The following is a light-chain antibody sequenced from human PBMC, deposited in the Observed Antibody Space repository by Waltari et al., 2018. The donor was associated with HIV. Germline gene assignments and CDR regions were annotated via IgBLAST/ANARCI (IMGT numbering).Light chain of an antibody. V-gene: IGLV1-40*01. CDR3: QSYDSSLSAWV. CDR1: SSNLGAGYA. Sequence: QSVLTQPPSVSGAPGQRVTISCTRSSSNLGAGYAVHWYQQFPGTAPKLLIYGNTDRRAGVPDRFSGSKSGTSASLAITWLQAEDEADYYCQSYDSSLSAWVFGGGTKLTVL. CDR2: GNT. J-gene: IGLJ3*02.